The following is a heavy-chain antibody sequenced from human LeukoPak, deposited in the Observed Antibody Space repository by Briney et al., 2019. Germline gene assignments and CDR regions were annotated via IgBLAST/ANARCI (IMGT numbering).Heavy chain of an antibody. Sequence: GGPLRLSCAACGFIYNIYWVLGPRHAPEGAVIWVSEINADGSATRYADSRKGRFTISRNNAKNTLYLQMTSLTVEDAAVYYCARGGVMGGSDYWGQGTLVTVSS. J-gene: IGHJ4*02. D-gene: IGHD1-26*01. CDR3: ARGGVMGGSDY. V-gene: IGHV3-74*01. CDR1: GFIYNIYW. CDR2: INADGSAT.